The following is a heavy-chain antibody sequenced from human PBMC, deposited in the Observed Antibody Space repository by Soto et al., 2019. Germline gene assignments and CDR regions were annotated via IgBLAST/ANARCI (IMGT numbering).Heavy chain of an antibody. Sequence: SETLSLTCVVSGGSINNNFWSWVRQPPGKGLEWIGEIYQTGSINYNPSLRSRVTISVDKSKNQLSLEVDSVTAADTAFYYCVRGNDNYDFWNNWSLDPWGQGTLVTVSS. D-gene: IGHD3-3*01. CDR3: VRGNDNYDFWNNWSLDP. V-gene: IGHV4-4*02. CDR2: IYQTGSI. CDR1: GGSINNNFW. J-gene: IGHJ5*02.